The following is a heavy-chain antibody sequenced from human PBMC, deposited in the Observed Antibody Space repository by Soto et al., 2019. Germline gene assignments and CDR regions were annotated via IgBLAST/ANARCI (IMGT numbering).Heavy chain of an antibody. Sequence: QVQLIQSEAEVKKPGSSVRVSCTASGGIFGSHGFSWVRQAPGQRLEWVGGFIPVFDTAYYAQKFQGRVTITADESTNTAYMELSSLRSEDTAMYYCARGGSGYVWFNEFWGQGTLVTVCS. CDR1: GGIFGSHG. V-gene: IGHV1-69*01. J-gene: IGHJ4*02. CDR2: FIPVFDTA. CDR3: ARGGSGYVWFNEF. D-gene: IGHD3-22*01.